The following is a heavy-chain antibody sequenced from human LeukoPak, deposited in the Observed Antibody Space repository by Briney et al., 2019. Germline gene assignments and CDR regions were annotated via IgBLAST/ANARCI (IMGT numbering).Heavy chain of an antibody. Sequence: GGSLRLSCAASGFTFSGSAMHWVRQAPGQGLEWMGIINPSGGSTSYAQKFQGRVTMTRDTSTSTVYMELSSLRSEDTAVYYCARANTGYYDSSGYSPDAFDIWGQGTMVTVSS. CDR3: ARANTGYYDSSGYSPDAFDI. CDR2: INPSGGST. V-gene: IGHV1-46*01. D-gene: IGHD3-22*01. J-gene: IGHJ3*02. CDR1: GFTFSGSA.